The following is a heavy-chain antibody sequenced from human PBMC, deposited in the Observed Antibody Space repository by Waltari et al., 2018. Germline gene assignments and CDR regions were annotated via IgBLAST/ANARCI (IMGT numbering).Heavy chain of an antibody. Sequence: QVQLQQWGAGLLKPSETLSLTCAVYGGSFSGYYWSWIRQPPGKGLEWSGEINHSGSTNYNPSLKSRVTISVDTSKNQFSLKLSSVTAADTAVYYCARHAERGYCSSTSCYFGYWGQGTLVTVSS. CDR2: INHSGST. CDR1: GGSFSGYY. V-gene: IGHV4-34*01. D-gene: IGHD2-2*01. J-gene: IGHJ4*02. CDR3: ARHAERGYCSSTSCYFGY.